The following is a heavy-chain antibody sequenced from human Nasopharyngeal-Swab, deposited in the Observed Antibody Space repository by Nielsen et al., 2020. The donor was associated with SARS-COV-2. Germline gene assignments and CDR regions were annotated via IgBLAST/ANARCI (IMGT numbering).Heavy chain of an antibody. Sequence: LSLTCAASGFTFSSYSMNWVRQAPGKGLEWVSSISSSSSYIYYADSVKGRFTISRDNAKNSLYLQMNSLRAEGTAVYYCARDRSSGWYYFDYWGQGTLVTVSS. CDR3: ARDRSSGWYYFDY. CDR2: ISSSSSYI. CDR1: GFTFSSYS. V-gene: IGHV3-21*01. D-gene: IGHD6-19*01. J-gene: IGHJ4*02.